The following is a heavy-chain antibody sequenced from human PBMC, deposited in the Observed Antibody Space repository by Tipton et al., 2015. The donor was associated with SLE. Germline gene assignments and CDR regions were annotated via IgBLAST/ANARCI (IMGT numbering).Heavy chain of an antibody. CDR3: ARHDGGDSDLDY. J-gene: IGHJ4*02. V-gene: IGHV4-39*01. CDR2: IDHSRST. CDR1: GGSISSSSYN. Sequence: TLSLTCTVSGGSISSSSYNWGWIRQPPGKGLEWIGEIDHSRSTNYNPSLKSRVTISRDTSKNQFSLKLSSVTAADTAIYYCARHDGGDSDLDYWGQGTLVTVSS.